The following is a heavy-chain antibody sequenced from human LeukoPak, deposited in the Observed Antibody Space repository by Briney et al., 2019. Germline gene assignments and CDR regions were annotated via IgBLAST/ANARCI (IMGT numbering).Heavy chain of an antibody. J-gene: IGHJ4*02. CDR2: ISSSSSTI. Sequence: GGSLRLSCAASGFTFSSYSMNWVRQAPGKGLEWVSYISSSSSTIYYADSVKGRFTISRDNAKNSLYLQMNSLRAEDTAVYYCARESLPIVVVPAAPFDYWGQGTLVTVSS. CDR1: GFTFSSYS. CDR3: ARESLPIVVVPAAPFDY. D-gene: IGHD2-2*01. V-gene: IGHV3-48*01.